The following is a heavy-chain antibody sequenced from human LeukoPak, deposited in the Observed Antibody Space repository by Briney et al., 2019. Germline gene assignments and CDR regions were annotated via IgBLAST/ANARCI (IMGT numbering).Heavy chain of an antibody. Sequence: PGGSLRLSCAASGFTFSSYGMNWVRQAPGKGLEWVAVIWYDGSNKYYADSVKGRFTISRDNSKNTLYLQMNSLRAEDTAVYYCARDSGVHYYGMDVWGQGTTVTVSS. CDR1: GFTFSSYG. CDR3: ARDSGVHYYGMDV. J-gene: IGHJ6*02. V-gene: IGHV3-33*01. CDR2: IWYDGSNK. D-gene: IGHD2-8*01.